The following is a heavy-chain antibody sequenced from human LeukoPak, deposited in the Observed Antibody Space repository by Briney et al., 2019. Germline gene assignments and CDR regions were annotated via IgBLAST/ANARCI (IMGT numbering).Heavy chain of an antibody. CDR3: AKLTDGYNIEGY. CDR1: GFTFSSYA. V-gene: IGHV3-23*01. Sequence: GGSLRLSYAASGFTFSSYAMSWVRQAPGKGLEWVSAISGSGGSTYYADSVKGRFTISRDNSKNTLYLQMNSLRAEDTAVYYCAKLTDGYNIEGYWGQGTLVTVSS. CDR2: ISGSGGST. D-gene: IGHD5-24*01. J-gene: IGHJ4*02.